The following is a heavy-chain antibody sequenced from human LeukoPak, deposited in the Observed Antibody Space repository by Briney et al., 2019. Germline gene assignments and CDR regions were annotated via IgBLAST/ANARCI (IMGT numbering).Heavy chain of an antibody. CDR2: IYHNGNS. CDR3: ARDGGLQSHFDY. V-gene: IGHV4-59*11. CDR1: VDSLNEHY. Sequence: SETLSLTRSVFVDSLNEHYWNWVRQPPGKGLQWIGYIYHNGNSKYNPSLKGRLTISVDTAKNQFSLKLTSVTAADTAVYYCARDGGLQSHFDYWGQGALVTVSS. J-gene: IGHJ4*02. D-gene: IGHD5-24*01.